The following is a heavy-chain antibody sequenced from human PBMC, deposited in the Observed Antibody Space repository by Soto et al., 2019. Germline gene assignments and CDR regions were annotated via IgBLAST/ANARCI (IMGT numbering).Heavy chain of an antibody. CDR1: GYTFTSYD. V-gene: IGHV1-8*01. CDR2: MNPNSGNT. D-gene: IGHD5-12*01. Sequence: QVKLVQSGAEVKKPGASVKVSCKASGYTFTSYDINWVRQATGQGLEWMGWMNPNSGNTGYAQKFQGRVTMTRNTSISTAYMELSSLRSEDTAVYYCARGSGVEMATKSWFDPWGQGTLVTVSS. J-gene: IGHJ5*02. CDR3: ARGSGVEMATKSWFDP.